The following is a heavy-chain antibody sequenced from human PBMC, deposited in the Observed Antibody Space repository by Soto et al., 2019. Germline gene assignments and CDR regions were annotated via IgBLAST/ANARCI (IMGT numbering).Heavy chain of an antibody. CDR3: ARKATANKMKWYFDL. J-gene: IGHJ2*01. CDR1: GGSISSYY. CDR2: IYYSGST. D-gene: IGHD6-13*01. V-gene: IGHV4-59*12. Sequence: SETLSLTCTVSGGSISSYYWSWIRQPPGKGLEWIGYIYYSGSTSYNPSLKSRVTISVDTSKNQFSLKLNSVTAADTAVYYCARKATANKMKWYFDLWGRGTLVTVSS.